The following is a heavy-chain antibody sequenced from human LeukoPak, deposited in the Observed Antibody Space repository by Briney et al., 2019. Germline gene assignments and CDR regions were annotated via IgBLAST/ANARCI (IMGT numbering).Heavy chain of an antibody. V-gene: IGHV4-39*01. CDR1: GGSISSSSYY. J-gene: IGHJ4*02. CDR2: IYNSGNT. Sequence: PSETLSLTCSVSGGSISSSSYYWGWIRQPPGKGLGWIGSIYNSGNTYYNPSLKSRVTISVDTSKNQFSLKLSSVTAADTAVYYCARERYYYDSSSEGNYWGQGTLVTVSS. CDR3: ARERYYYDSSSEGNY. D-gene: IGHD3-22*01.